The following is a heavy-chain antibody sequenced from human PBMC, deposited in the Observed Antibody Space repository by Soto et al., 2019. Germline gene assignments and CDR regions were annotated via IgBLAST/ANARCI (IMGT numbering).Heavy chain of an antibody. J-gene: IGHJ5*01. CDR1: GYTLTNFD. Sequence: VKVACQPSGYTLTNFDCNWVRQAAAQGVEGMGWMSSDSENKGYAQKFQCRLIMTRGNSITTAYMELSSLTSGDTAVYYCARGFGRSRTTGGYNWFDFWGQGTLVTFPS. D-gene: IGHD5-12*01. CDR3: ARGFGRSRTTGGYNWFDF. V-gene: IGHV1-8*01. CDR2: MSSDSENK.